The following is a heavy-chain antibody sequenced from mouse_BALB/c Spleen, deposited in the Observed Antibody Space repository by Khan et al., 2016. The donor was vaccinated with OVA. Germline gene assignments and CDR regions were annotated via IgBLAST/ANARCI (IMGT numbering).Heavy chain of an antibody. CDR1: GYTFTSYQ. CDR3: ISGGDRGFAY. J-gene: IGHJ3*01. D-gene: IGHD3-2*01. V-gene: IGHV1-53*01. CDR2: ITPSNGGT. Sequence: QVQLQQSGTELVKPGASVRLSCKASGYTFTSYQMYWVKQRPGQGLEWIGEITPSNGGTNFNEKFKSKATLTVDESSRTAFMQLSSLTSEDSTVYYCISGGDRGFAYWGQGTLVTVSA.